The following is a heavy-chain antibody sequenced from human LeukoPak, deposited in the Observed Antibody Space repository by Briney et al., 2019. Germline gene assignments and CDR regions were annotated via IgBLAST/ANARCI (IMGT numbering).Heavy chain of an antibody. V-gene: IGHV3-7*01. Sequence: PGGSLRLSCAASGFAFDIYGMTWVRQAPGKGLEWVANTKKDGSGRQYVDAVRGRFAVSRDNAKNSLYLQMNSLRADDTAVYYCVSLRVSIVRDSFDLWGQGTMVTVSS. CDR3: VSLRVSIVRDSFDL. CDR1: GFAFDIYG. D-gene: IGHD3-10*01. CDR2: TKKDGSGR. J-gene: IGHJ3*01.